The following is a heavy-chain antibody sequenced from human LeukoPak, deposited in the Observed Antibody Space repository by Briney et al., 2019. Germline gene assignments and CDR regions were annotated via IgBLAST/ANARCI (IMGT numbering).Heavy chain of an antibody. CDR3: TRLGVTQDAFDI. Sequence: PSETLSLTCTVSGYSISSGGYSWSWIRQPPGKGLEWIGYISSTGSTYYNPSLKSRLSISLDTSKNQFSLHLSSVTAADTAVFYCTRLGVTQDAFDIWGQGTMVTVSS. V-gene: IGHV4-30-4*07. CDR1: GYSISSGGYS. CDR2: ISSTGST. D-gene: IGHD3-10*01. J-gene: IGHJ3*02.